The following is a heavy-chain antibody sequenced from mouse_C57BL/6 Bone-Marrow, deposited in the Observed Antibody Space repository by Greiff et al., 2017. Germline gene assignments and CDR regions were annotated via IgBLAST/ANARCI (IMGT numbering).Heavy chain of an antibody. Sequence: QVQLQPSVPELVKPGASVKISCKASGYSLTCYYIHWVKQRPGQGLELIGWIYPVGGNTKYNEKFKGKATRTADTSSSTAYMQLSCLTSEDSAVYYCARSPYLLWLRRRDYWGQGTTLTVSS. J-gene: IGHJ2*01. D-gene: IGHD2-2*01. CDR2: IYPVGGNT. V-gene: IGHV1-66*01. CDR1: GYSLTCYY. CDR3: ARSPYLLWLRRRDY.